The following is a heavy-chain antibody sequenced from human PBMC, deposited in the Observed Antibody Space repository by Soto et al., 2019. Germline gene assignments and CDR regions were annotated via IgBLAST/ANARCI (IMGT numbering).Heavy chain of an antibody. D-gene: IGHD2-2*01. J-gene: IGHJ6*02. CDR2: IYYSGST. CDR3: ARDIVLVPFFFGYYGMDV. Sequence: SDTLSLTCNFSGGSISTGDYYWRWLRQPPGKGLEWIGDIYYSGSTYYNPSLKSRVTISVDTSKNQFSLKLSSVTAADTAVYYCARDIVLVPFFFGYYGMDVWGQGTTVTVS. V-gene: IGHV4-30-4*02. CDR1: GGSISTGDYY.